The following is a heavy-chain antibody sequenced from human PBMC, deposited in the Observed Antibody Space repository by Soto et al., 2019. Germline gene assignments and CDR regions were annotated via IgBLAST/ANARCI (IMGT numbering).Heavy chain of an antibody. CDR2: IDGSGGGT. D-gene: IGHD6-19*01. CDR1: GFPFSTTD. V-gene: IGHV3-23*01. CDR3: AKNSGWLNI. Sequence: GGSLRLSCAASGFPFSTTDMSWVRQAPGKGLEWVATIDGSGGGTYYADFVKGRFTISRDNSKNTVYLQMTTLRVDDTAKYYCAKNSGWLNIWGQGTLVTVSS. J-gene: IGHJ4*02.